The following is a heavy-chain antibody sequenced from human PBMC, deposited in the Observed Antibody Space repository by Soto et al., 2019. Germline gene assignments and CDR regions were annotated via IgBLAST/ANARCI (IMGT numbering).Heavy chain of an antibody. V-gene: IGHV3-23*01. CDR3: AKVIAHKSGRVRAYCGGDCYNPQYYFDY. CDR2: ISGSGGST. J-gene: IGHJ4*02. Sequence: GGSLRLSCAASGFTFSSYAMSWVRQAPGKGLEWVSAISGSGGSTYYADSVKGRFTISRDNSKNTLYLQMNSLRAEDTAVYYCAKVIAHKSGRVRAYCGGDCYNPQYYFDYWGQGTLVTVSS. D-gene: IGHD2-21*02. CDR1: GFTFSSYA.